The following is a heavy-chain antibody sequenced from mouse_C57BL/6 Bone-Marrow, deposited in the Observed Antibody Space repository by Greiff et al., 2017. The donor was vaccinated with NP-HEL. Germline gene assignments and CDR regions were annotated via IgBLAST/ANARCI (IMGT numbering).Heavy chain of an antibody. V-gene: IGHV5-12*01. D-gene: IGHD1-1*01. CDR1: GFTFSDYY. CDR2: ISNGGGST. Sequence: EVHLVESGGGLVQPGGSLKLSCAASGFTFSDYYMYWVRQTPEKRLEWVAYISNGGGSTYYPDTVKGRFTISRDNAKNTLYLQMSRLKSEDTAMYYCARPPYYYGSSFWYFDVWGTGTTVTVSS. J-gene: IGHJ1*03. CDR3: ARPPYYYGSSFWYFDV.